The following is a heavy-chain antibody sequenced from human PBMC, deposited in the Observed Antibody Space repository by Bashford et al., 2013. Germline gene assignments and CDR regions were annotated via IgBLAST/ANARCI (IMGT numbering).Heavy chain of an antibody. D-gene: IGHD6-13*01. Sequence: SSETLSLTCTVSGGSVSSGSYYWSWIRQPAGKGLEWIGRIYTSGSTNYNPSLKSRISMSIDTSKNQFSLNLSSVTAADTAVYFCARLSPSSWIFTLDYWGQGTLVTVSS. CDR2: IYTSGST. J-gene: IGHJ4*02. V-gene: IGHV4-61*10. CDR3: ARLSPSSWIFTLDY. CDR1: GGSVSSGSYY.